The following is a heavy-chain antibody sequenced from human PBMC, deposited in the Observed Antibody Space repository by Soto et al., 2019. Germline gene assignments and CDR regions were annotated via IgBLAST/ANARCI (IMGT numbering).Heavy chain of an antibody. J-gene: IGHJ4*02. CDR1: GFTFSNYA. V-gene: IGHV3-23*01. Sequence: GRSLRLSCVASGFTFSNYAMSWVRQAPGKGLEWVSVISGSGSSTNYADSVKGRLTISRDNSKNTLYLQMNSLRADDTAVYYCAKGSVITAAGGFFEYWGQGTLVTVSS. CDR2: ISGSGSST. D-gene: IGHD6-13*01. CDR3: AKGSVITAAGGFFEY.